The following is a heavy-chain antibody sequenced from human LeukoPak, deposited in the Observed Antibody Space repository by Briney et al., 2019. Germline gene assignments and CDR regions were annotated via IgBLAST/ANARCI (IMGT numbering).Heavy chain of an antibody. V-gene: IGHV3-74*01. CDR2: INSDGSST. D-gene: IGHD3-10*01. CDR1: GFTFSNYW. CDR3: ARGGFGELFLSWFDP. Sequence: GGSLRLSCAASGFTFSNYWMHWVRQAPGKGLVWVSRINSDGSSTSYADSVKGRFTISRDNAKNTLYLQMNSLRAEDTAVYYCARGGFGELFLSWFDPWGQGTLVTVSS. J-gene: IGHJ5*02.